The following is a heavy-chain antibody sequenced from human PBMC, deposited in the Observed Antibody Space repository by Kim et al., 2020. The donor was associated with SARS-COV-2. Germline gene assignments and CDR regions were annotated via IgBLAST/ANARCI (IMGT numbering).Heavy chain of an antibody. D-gene: IGHD6-19*01. CDR2: IYYSGST. V-gene: IGHV4-39*01. Sequence: SETLSLTCTVSGGSISSSSYYRGWIRQPPGKGLEWIGSIYYSGSTYYNPSLKSRVTISVDTSKNQFSLKLSSVTAADTAVYYCARSGAVADPDAFDIWGQGTMVTVSS. J-gene: IGHJ3*02. CDR1: GGSISSSSYY. CDR3: ARSGAVADPDAFDI.